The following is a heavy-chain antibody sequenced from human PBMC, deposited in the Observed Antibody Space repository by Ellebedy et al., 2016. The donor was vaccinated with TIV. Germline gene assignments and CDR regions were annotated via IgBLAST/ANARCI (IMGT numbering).Heavy chain of an antibody. D-gene: IGHD1-26*01. Sequence: ASVKVSCKASGYTFTSYYMHWVRQAPGQGLAWMGIINPSGGSTSYAQKFQGRVTMTRDTSTSTVYMELSSLRSEDTAVYYCASWDIVGATPPGVDAFDIWGQGTMVTVSS. CDR1: GYTFTSYY. CDR2: INPSGGST. CDR3: ASWDIVGATPPGVDAFDI. V-gene: IGHV1-46*01. J-gene: IGHJ3*02.